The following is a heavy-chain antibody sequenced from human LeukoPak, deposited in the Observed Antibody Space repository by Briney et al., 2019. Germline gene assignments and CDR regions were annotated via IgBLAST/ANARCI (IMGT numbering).Heavy chain of an antibody. D-gene: IGHD5-18*01. J-gene: IGHJ4*02. V-gene: IGHV3-53*01. CDR3: AKDIAQGYTFGSIEQDY. Sequence: GSLRLSCAASGFTVSSNYMSWVRQAPGKGLEWVSVIYSGGSTYYADSVKGRFTISRDNSKDTLSLQMNSLRAEDTAVYYCAKDIAQGYTFGSIEQDYWGQGTLVTVSS. CDR1: GFTVSSNY. CDR2: IYSGGST.